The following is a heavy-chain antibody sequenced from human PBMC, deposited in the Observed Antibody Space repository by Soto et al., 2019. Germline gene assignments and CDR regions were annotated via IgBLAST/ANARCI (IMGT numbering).Heavy chain of an antibody. D-gene: IGHD6-25*01. CDR1: GFTVRTSG. V-gene: IGHV3-30*18. CDR3: AKDSSAAFDY. J-gene: IGHJ4*02. Sequence: GALRLSCVASGFTVRTSGLHWIRHAPIKGLEWVAVISHDGSNQFYAESVKGRFTISRDNSKNMLYLQMNSLRADDSAVYFCAKDSSAAFDYGGQGNVVTVGS. CDR2: ISHDGSNQ.